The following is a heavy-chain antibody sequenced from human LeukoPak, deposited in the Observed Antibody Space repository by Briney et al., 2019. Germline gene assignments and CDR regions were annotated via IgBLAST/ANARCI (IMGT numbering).Heavy chain of an antibody. CDR3: ASRLKVTYYYYGMDV. V-gene: IGHV4-34*01. CDR2: INHSGST. CDR1: GGSFSGYY. D-gene: IGHD4-11*01. Sequence: PSETLSLTCAVYGGSFSGYYWSWIRHPPGKGLEWIGEINHSGSTNYTPSLKSRVTISVDTSKIQFSLKLSSVTAADTAVDYCASRLKVTYYYYGMDVWGQGTRVTVSS. J-gene: IGHJ6*02.